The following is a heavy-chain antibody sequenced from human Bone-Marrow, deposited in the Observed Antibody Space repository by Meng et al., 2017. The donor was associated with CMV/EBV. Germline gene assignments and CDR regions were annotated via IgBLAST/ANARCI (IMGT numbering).Heavy chain of an antibody. CDR1: GGSISIGGYY. CDR3: ARVGYYYDSSGPSRWVDP. D-gene: IGHD3-22*01. CDR2: IYYSGRT. J-gene: IGHJ5*02. Sequence: SETLSLTCTVSGGSISIGGYYWSWIRQHPGKGLEWIGYIYYSGRTYYNPSLKSRVTISVDTSENQFSLKRSSVTAADTAVYYCARVGYYYDSSGPSRWVDPWGQGTLVTVSS. V-gene: IGHV4-31*03.